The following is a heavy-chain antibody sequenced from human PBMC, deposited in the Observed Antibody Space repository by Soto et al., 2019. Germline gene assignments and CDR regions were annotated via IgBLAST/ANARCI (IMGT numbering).Heavy chain of an antibody. J-gene: IGHJ4*02. CDR2: ISYDGSNK. CDR1: GFTFSSYG. V-gene: IGHV3-30*18. CDR3: AKRRRRCSTTSCRGGFDY. Sequence: PGGSLRLSCAASGFTFSSYGMHWVRQAPGEGLEWVAVISYDGSNKYYADSVKGRFTISRDNSKNTLYLQMNSLRAEDTAVYYCAKRRRRCSTTSCRGGFDYWGQGTLVTVSS. D-gene: IGHD2-2*01.